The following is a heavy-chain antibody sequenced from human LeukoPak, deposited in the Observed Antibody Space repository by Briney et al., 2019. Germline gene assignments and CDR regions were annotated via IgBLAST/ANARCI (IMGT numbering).Heavy chain of an antibody. Sequence: SETLSLTCAVYGGSFSGYYWSWIRQPPGKGLEWIGYIYHSGSTYYNPSLKSRVTISVDRSKNQFSLKLSSVTAADTAVYYCARGAVVTAIDYWGQGTLVTVSS. CDR3: ARGAVVTAIDY. CDR1: GGSFSGYY. CDR2: IYHSGST. D-gene: IGHD2-21*02. V-gene: IGHV4-34*01. J-gene: IGHJ4*02.